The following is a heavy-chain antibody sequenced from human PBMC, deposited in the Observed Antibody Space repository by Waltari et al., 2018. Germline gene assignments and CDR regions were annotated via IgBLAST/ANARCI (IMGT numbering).Heavy chain of an antibody. CDR2: VIPSFGTA. J-gene: IGHJ6*02. Sequence: QVQLVQSGAEVKKPGSSVKVSCKASGGTFSSYAISWVRQAPGQGLGWMGGVIPSFGTANYAQKCQGRVTITADESTSTAYMELSSLRSEDTAVYYCATNTAMVRYYYYGMDVWGQGTTVTVSS. CDR3: ATNTAMVRYYYYGMDV. D-gene: IGHD5-18*01. V-gene: IGHV1-69*12. CDR1: GGTFSSYA.